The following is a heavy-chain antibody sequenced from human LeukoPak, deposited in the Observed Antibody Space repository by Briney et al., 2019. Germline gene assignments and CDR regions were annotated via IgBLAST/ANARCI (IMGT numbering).Heavy chain of an antibody. V-gene: IGHV1-8*02. CDR2: MNYNSGNT. D-gene: IGHD1/OR15-1a*01. Sequence: ASVKVSCKASGYTFTSYDINWVRQATGQGLEWMGWMNYNSGNTGYAQKFQGRVIMTRNISISTAYMELSSLRSEDSAVYYCARVKYNWNNIFENWFDPWGQGTLVTVSS. CDR1: GYTFTSYD. J-gene: IGHJ5*02. CDR3: ARVKYNWNNIFENWFDP.